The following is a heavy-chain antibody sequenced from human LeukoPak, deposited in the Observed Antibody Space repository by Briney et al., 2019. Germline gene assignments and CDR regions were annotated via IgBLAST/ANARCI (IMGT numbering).Heavy chain of an antibody. D-gene: IGHD2-21*02. CDR1: GYTFINHY. V-gene: IGHV1-46*01. CDR2: INPSGGDS. CDR3: ARDPSYCGGDCYAFDI. Sequence: ASVKVSCKASGYTFINHYLHWVRQAPGQGLQWMGIINPSGGDSKYAQKFQGRVTVTRDTSTYTVYMELSSLRSEDTAVYYCARDPSYCGGDCYAFDIWGQGTMDTVSS. J-gene: IGHJ3*02.